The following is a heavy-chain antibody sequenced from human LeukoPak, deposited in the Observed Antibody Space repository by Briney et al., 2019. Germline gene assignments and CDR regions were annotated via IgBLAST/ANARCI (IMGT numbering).Heavy chain of an antibody. V-gene: IGHV3-7*03. CDR3: AISDGTY. CDR1: GLTFSNYW. Sequence: GGSLRLSCEASGLTFSNYWMSWVRQAPGKGLEWVANMKQDGTETYYVASVKGRFTISRDNAKNSLYLQMSSLRAEDTAVYYCAISDGTYWGQGTLVTVSS. J-gene: IGHJ4*02. CDR2: MKQDGTET.